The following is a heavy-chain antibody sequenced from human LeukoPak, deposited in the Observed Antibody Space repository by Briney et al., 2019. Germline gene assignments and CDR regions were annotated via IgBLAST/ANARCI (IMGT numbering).Heavy chain of an antibody. CDR3: AKDGRGGGWYSGNWFDP. D-gene: IGHD6-19*01. CDR2: ISWNSDTI. Sequence: GRSLRLSCAASGFNFDGHAMHWVRQAPGKGLDWVSGISWNSDTIAYADSVKGRFTISRDSAKKTLYLQMNSLRPEDTALYYRAKDGRGGGWYSGNWFDPWGQGTLVTVSS. CDR1: GFNFDGHA. J-gene: IGHJ5*02. V-gene: IGHV3-9*01.